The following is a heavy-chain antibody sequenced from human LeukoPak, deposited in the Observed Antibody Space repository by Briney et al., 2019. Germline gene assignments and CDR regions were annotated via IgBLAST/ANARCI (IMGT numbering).Heavy chain of an antibody. Sequence: SETLSLTCTVSGGSISSSSYYWGWIRQPPGKGLEWIGSIYYSGSTYYNPSLKSRVTISVDTSKNQFSLKLSSVTAADTAVYYCARAAIGYCSSTSCYWRRDYYYYYMDVWGKGTTVTVSS. D-gene: IGHD2-2*01. J-gene: IGHJ6*03. CDR3: ARAAIGYCSSTSCYWRRDYYYYYMDV. V-gene: IGHV4-39*07. CDR1: GGSISSSSYY. CDR2: IYYSGST.